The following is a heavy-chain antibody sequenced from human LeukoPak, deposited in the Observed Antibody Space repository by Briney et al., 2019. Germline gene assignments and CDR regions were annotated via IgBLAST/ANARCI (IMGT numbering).Heavy chain of an antibody. CDR1: GYAVSDYY. V-gene: IGHV1-2*02. J-gene: IGHJ4*02. CDR2: IRGDTGDT. D-gene: IGHD2-15*01. Sequence: ASVTISCKASGYAVSDYYMHWVRQAPGQGLEWMGWIRGDTGDTDSPQKFRGRVTLTRDTSTDTAYLELSRLRYDDTAIYFCARVRVNSCDYWGQGTLVTVSS. CDR3: ARVRVNSCDY.